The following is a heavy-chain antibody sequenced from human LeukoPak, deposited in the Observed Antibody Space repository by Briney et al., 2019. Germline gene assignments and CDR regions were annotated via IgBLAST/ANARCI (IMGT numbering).Heavy chain of an antibody. CDR3: ARRYDGSGSSTSPFDY. J-gene: IGHJ4*02. CDR1: GGSISSSSYY. V-gene: IGHV4-39*01. Sequence: SETLSLTCTVSGGSISSSSYYWGWIRQPPGKGLEWIGSIYYSGSTYSNPSLQSRVTISVDTSKNQFSLKLNSVTAADTAVYYCARRYDGSGSSTSPFDYWGQGTLVTVSS. D-gene: IGHD3-10*01. CDR2: IYYSGST.